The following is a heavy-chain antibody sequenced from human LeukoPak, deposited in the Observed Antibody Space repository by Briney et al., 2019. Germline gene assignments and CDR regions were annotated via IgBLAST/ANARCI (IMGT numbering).Heavy chain of an antibody. Sequence: SVKVSCKASGGTFSSYAISWVRQAPGQGLEWMGRIIPILGIANYAQKFQGRVTITADKSTSTAYMELSRLRSDDTAVYYCARDGTGTTAYFFMDVWGKGTTVTVSS. CDR2: IIPILGIA. V-gene: IGHV1-69*04. CDR3: ARDGTGTTAYFFMDV. J-gene: IGHJ6*03. CDR1: GGTFSSYA. D-gene: IGHD1-1*01.